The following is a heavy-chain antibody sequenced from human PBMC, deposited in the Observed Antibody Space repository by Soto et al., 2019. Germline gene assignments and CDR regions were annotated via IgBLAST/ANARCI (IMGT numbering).Heavy chain of an antibody. CDR2: IYPGDSDT. V-gene: IGHV5-51*01. CDR1: GYSFTSYW. Sequence: GESLKICCKGSGYSFTSYWIGWVRQMPGKGLEWMGIIYPGDSDTRYSPSLQGQVTISADKSISTAYLQWSSLKASDTAMYYCARHYSSGWYSFDPWGQGTLVTVSS. CDR3: ARHYSSGWYSFDP. J-gene: IGHJ5*02. D-gene: IGHD6-19*01.